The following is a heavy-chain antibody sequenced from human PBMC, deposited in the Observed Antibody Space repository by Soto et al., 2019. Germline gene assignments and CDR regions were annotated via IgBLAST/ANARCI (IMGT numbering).Heavy chain of an antibody. CDR2: ISGSGGST. J-gene: IGHJ4*02. CDR3: AKDHDILTGYYKSYFDY. Sequence: GSLRLSCAASGFTFSSYAMSWVRQAPGKGLEWVSAISGSGGSTYYADSVKGRFTISRDNSKNTLYLQMNSLRAEDTAVYYCAKDHDILTGYYKSYFDYWGQGTLVTVSS. D-gene: IGHD3-9*01. V-gene: IGHV3-23*01. CDR1: GFTFSSYA.